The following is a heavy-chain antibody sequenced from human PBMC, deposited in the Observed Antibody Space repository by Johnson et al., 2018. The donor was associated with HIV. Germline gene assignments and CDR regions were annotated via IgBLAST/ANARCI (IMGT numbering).Heavy chain of an antibody. D-gene: IGHD3/OR15-3a*01. V-gene: IGHV3-23*04. CDR1: GFAFSSYA. J-gene: IGHJ3*02. CDR2: ISGSGGST. CDR3: ARDGRGLDAFDI. Sequence: VQLVESGGGLVQPGGSLRLSCAASGFAFSSYAVTWVRQTSGKGLEWVSAISGSGGSTYYADSVKGRFTISRENAHNSLFLQMNSLRAEDTAVYYCARDGRGLDAFDIWGQGTVVTVSS.